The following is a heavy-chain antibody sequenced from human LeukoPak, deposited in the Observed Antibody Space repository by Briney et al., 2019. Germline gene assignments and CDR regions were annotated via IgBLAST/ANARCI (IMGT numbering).Heavy chain of an antibody. Sequence: EASVKVSCKASGGTFSSYAISRVRQAPGPGLEWMGGIIPIFGTANYAQKFQGRVTITTDESTNTAYMELNSLRSEDTAVYYCARVGGGGSYWRGYFDFWGQGTLVTVSS. CDR2: IIPIFGTA. D-gene: IGHD1-26*01. CDR3: ARVGGGGSYWRGYFDF. J-gene: IGHJ4*02. CDR1: GGTFSSYA. V-gene: IGHV1-69*05.